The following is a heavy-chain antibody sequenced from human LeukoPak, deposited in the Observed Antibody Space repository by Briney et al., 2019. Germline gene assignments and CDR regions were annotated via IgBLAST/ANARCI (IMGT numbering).Heavy chain of an antibody. J-gene: IGHJ4*02. Sequence: PSETLSLTCAVYGGSFSGYYWSWIRQPPGKGLEWIGEINHSGSTNYNPSLKSRVTISVDTSKNQFSLKLSSVTAADTAVYYCARWNSAKEYYFDYWGQGTLVTVSS. CDR3: ARWNSAKEYYFDY. CDR2: INHSGST. V-gene: IGHV4-34*01. CDR1: GGSFSGYY. D-gene: IGHD1-7*01.